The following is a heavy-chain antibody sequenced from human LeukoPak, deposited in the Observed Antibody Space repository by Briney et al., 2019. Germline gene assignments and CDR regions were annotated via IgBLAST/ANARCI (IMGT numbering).Heavy chain of an antibody. D-gene: IGHD1-26*01. Sequence: GGSLRLSCSASGFTFSGHFMHWVRQAPGKGLEYVSSISINGDKTYYAESVKGRFTISRDNSKNTLYLQLSSLRVEDTAVYYCIKDRIGTWSFDHWGQGTLLTVSS. CDR3: IKDRIGTWSFDH. CDR1: GFTFSGHF. J-gene: IGHJ4*02. V-gene: IGHV3-64D*06. CDR2: ISINGDKT.